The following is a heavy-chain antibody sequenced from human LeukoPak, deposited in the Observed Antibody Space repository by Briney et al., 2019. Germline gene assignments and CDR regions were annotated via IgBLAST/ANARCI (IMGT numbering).Heavy chain of an antibody. CDR3: AREVPAANGGWFDP. CDR2: IYTSGST. D-gene: IGHD2-2*01. V-gene: IGHV4-61*02. J-gene: IGHJ5*02. Sequence: SETLSLTCTVSGGSISSGSYYWSWIRQPAGKGLEWIGRIYTSGSTNYNPSLKSRVTISVDTSKNQFSLKLSPVTAADTAVYYCAREVPAANGGWFDPWGQGTLVTVSS. CDR1: GGSISSGSYY.